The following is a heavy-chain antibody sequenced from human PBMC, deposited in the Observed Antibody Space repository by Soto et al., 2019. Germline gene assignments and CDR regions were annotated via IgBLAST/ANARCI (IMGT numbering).Heavy chain of an antibody. D-gene: IGHD2-2*01. CDR2: IKSKTDGGTT. J-gene: IGHJ3*02. Sequence: PGGSLRLSCAASGFTFSNAWMNWVRQAPGKGPEWVGRIKSKTDGGTTDYAAPVKGRFTISRDDSKNTLYLQMNSLKTEDTAVYYCTTSLGYCSSTSCPDDAFDIWGQGTMVTVSS. CDR3: TTSLGYCSSTSCPDDAFDI. CDR1: GFTFSNAW. V-gene: IGHV3-15*07.